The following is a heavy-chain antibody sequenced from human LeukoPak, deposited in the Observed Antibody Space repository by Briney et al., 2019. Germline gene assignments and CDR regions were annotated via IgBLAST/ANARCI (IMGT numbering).Heavy chain of an antibody. Sequence: SVKVSCKASGYTFTSYGISWVRQAPGQGLEWMGGIIPIFGTANYAQKFQGRVTITADESTSTAYMELSSLRSEDTAVYYCARDRVGYSGYDYVYWGQGTLVTVSS. CDR1: GYTFTSYG. D-gene: IGHD5-12*01. J-gene: IGHJ4*02. CDR2: IIPIFGTA. V-gene: IGHV1-69*13. CDR3: ARDRVGYSGYDYVY.